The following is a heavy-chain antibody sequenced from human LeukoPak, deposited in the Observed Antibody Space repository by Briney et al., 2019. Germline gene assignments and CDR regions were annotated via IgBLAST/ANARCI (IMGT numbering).Heavy chain of an antibody. CDR2: ISYDGSNK. V-gene: IGHV3-30*18. CDR3: ANSVRRGVGTPDY. CDR1: GFTFSSYG. Sequence: GGSLRLSCAASGFTFSSYGMHWVRQAPGKGLEWVAVISYDGSNKYYADSVKGRFTISRDNSKNTLYLQMNSLRAEDTAVYYCANSVRRGVGTPDYWGQGTLVTVSS. D-gene: IGHD7-27*01. J-gene: IGHJ4*02.